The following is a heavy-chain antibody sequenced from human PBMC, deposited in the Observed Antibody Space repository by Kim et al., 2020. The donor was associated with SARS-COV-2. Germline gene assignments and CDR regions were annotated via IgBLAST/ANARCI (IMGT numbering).Heavy chain of an antibody. CDR2: ISGSGGST. CDR1: GFTFSSYA. D-gene: IGHD2-2*01. CDR3: AKDLGGVVPAAIEYYFDY. V-gene: IGHV3-23*01. J-gene: IGHJ4*02. Sequence: GGSLRLSCAASGFTFSSYAMSWVRQAPGKGLEWVSAISGSGGSTYYADSVKGRFTISRDNSKNTLYLQMNSLRAEDTAVYYCAKDLGGVVPAAIEYYFDYWGQGTLVTVSS.